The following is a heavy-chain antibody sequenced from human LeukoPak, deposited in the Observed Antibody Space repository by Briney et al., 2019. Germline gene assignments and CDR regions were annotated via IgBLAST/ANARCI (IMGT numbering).Heavy chain of an antibody. D-gene: IGHD6-13*01. CDR1: GFTFSSYA. V-gene: IGHV3-64*01. J-gene: IGHJ4*02. CDR3: AGGSSWYRVIDY. Sequence: GGSLRLSCAASGFTFSSYAMYWVRQAPGKGLEYVSAISTNGGSTYYANSVKGRFTISRDNSKNTLYLQMGSLRAEDMAVYYCAGGSSWYRVIDYWGQGTLVTVSS. CDR2: ISTNGGST.